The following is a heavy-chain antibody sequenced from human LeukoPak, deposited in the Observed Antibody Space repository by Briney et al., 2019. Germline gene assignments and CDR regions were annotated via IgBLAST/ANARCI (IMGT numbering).Heavy chain of an antibody. CDR1: GYTFTGYY. V-gene: IGHV1-2*02. CDR2: INPNSGGT. J-gene: IGHJ5*02. CDR3: ARDPFYYYDSSGYYFGNWFDP. D-gene: IGHD3-22*01. Sequence: GASVKVSCKASGYTFTGYYMHWVRQAPGQGLEWMGWINPNSGGTNYAQKFQGRVTMTRDTSISTAYMELSRLRSDDTAVYYCARDPFYYYDSSGYYFGNWFDPWGQGTLVTVSS.